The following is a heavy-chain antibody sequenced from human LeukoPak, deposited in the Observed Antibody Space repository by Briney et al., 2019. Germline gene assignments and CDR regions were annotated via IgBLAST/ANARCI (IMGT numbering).Heavy chain of an antibody. Sequence: KAGGSLRLSCAASGFTFSSYSMNWVRQAPGKGLEWVSSISSSSSYIYYADSVKGRFTISRDNAKNSLYLQMNSLRAEDTAVYYCARDLQWLFDYWGQGTLVAVSS. CDR3: ARDLQWLFDY. J-gene: IGHJ4*02. V-gene: IGHV3-21*01. D-gene: IGHD6-19*01. CDR1: GFTFSSYS. CDR2: ISSSSSYI.